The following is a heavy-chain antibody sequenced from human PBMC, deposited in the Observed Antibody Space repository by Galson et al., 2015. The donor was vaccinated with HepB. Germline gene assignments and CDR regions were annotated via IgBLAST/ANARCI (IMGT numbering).Heavy chain of an antibody. Sequence: SVKVSCKASGGVFSIYAFSWVRQAPGLGLEWLGGIIPISGTTKFAQKFQGRVTITADESTSTAYMDLSGLRSEDTAVYYCARDGAGSRFDYWDQGTLVTVSS. J-gene: IGHJ4*02. CDR2: IIPISGTT. V-gene: IGHV1-69*13. CDR3: ARDGAGSRFDY. CDR1: GGVFSIYA. D-gene: IGHD4/OR15-4a*01.